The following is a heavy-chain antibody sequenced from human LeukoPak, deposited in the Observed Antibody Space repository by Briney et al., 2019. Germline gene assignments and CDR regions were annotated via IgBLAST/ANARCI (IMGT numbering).Heavy chain of an antibody. CDR3: AKSNRPVIAMVVLDY. Sequence: GGSLRLSCAASGFTFSNYWMHWVRQAPGKGLVWVSRINSDGINTSYADSVKGRFTISRDNAKNTLNLQMNSLRAEDTAVYYCAKSNRPVIAMVVLDYWGQGTLVTVSS. D-gene: IGHD2-21*01. CDR1: GFTFSNYW. V-gene: IGHV3-74*01. CDR2: INSDGINT. J-gene: IGHJ4*02.